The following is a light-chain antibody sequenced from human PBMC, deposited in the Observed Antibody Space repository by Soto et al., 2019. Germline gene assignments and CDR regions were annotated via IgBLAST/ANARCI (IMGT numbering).Light chain of an antibody. CDR1: QSVSSN. J-gene: IGKJ1*01. CDR2: GAS. CDR3: QQYKNGWT. V-gene: IGKV3-15*01. Sequence: EIVMTHSPATLSLSPKERVTLSCRASQSVSSNLAWYQQKPGQAPRLLIYGASTRATGIPAKFSGGGSGTEFTLTISSLQSEDFAIYYCQQYKNGWTFGQGTKV.